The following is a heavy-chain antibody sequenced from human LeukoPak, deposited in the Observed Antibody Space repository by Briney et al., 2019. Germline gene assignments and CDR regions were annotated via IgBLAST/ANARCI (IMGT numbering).Heavy chain of an antibody. Sequence: ASVKASCKASGYTFTSYGISWVRQAPGQGLEWMGWISAYNGNTNYAQKLQGRVTMTTDTSTSTAYMELRSLRSDDTAVYYCARGTGITIFGVVRYYFDYWGQGTLVTVSS. CDR3: ARGTGITIFGVVRYYFDY. CDR2: ISAYNGNT. V-gene: IGHV1-18*01. CDR1: GYTFTSYG. J-gene: IGHJ4*02. D-gene: IGHD3-3*01.